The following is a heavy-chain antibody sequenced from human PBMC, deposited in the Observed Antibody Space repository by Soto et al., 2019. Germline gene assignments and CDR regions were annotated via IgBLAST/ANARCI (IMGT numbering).Heavy chain of an antibody. CDR1: GYTFTGYY. J-gene: IGHJ5*02. D-gene: IGHD2-2*01. Sequence: ASVKVSCKASGYTFTGYYMHWVRQAPGQGLEWMGWISPNSGGTNYAQKFQGWVTMTRDTSISTAYMELSRLRSDDTAVYYCARERRAGYCSSTSCRNWFDPWGQGTLVTVSS. CDR3: ARERRAGYCSSTSCRNWFDP. CDR2: ISPNSGGT. V-gene: IGHV1-2*04.